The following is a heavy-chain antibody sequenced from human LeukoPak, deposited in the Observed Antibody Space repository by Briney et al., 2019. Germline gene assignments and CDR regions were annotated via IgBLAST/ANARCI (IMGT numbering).Heavy chain of an antibody. CDR2: IRGSGDST. CDR3: AKASSGYGGLSEF. J-gene: IGHJ4*02. Sequence: PGGSLRLSCAASGFTFSSYSMNWVRQAPGKGLEWVSGIRGSGDSTYYADSVKGRFTISRDNSKNTLYLQMISLRVEDTAVYYCAKASSGYGGLSEFWGQGILVTVSS. V-gene: IGHV3-23*01. CDR1: GFTFSSYS. D-gene: IGHD5-12*01.